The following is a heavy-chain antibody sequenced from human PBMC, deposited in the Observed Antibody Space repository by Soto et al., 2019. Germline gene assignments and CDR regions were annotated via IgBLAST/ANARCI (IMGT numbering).Heavy chain of an antibody. Sequence: VQLVESGGGVVQPGRSLRLSCAASGFTFSSYGMHWVRQAPGKGLEWVAVISYDGSNKYYADSVKGRFTISRDNSKNTLYLQMNSLRAEDTAVYYCAKDGDSTPDWYFDLWGRGTLVTVSS. V-gene: IGHV3-30*18. CDR2: ISYDGSNK. CDR3: AKDGDSTPDWYFDL. CDR1: GFTFSSYG. J-gene: IGHJ2*01.